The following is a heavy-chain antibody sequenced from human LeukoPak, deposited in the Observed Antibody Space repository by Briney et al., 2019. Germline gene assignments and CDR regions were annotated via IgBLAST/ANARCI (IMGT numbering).Heavy chain of an antibody. V-gene: IGHV3-23*01. D-gene: IGHD6-19*01. Sequence: PGGSLRLSCVASGFTFSSYAMSWVRQAPGKGLEWVSYISGSGGTTSYADSVKGRVTISRDNSKNTLYLQMNSLRAEDTAVYYCAKRDSSGSLPRLFDYWGQGTLVTVSS. J-gene: IGHJ4*02. CDR3: AKRDSSGSLPRLFDY. CDR2: ISGSGGTT. CDR1: GFTFSSYA.